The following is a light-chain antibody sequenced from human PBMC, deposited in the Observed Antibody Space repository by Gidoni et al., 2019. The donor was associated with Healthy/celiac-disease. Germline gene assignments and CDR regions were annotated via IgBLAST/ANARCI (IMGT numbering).Light chain of an antibody. Sequence: ELVLTQSPGTLSLSPGERATLSCRARQSVSSSYLAWYQQKPGQAPRLLIYGASSRATGIPDRCSGSGSGTDFTLTISRLEPEDFAVYYCQQYGSACSFGQGTKLEIK. CDR1: QSVSSSY. V-gene: IGKV3-20*01. J-gene: IGKJ2*04. CDR2: GAS. CDR3: QQYGSACS.